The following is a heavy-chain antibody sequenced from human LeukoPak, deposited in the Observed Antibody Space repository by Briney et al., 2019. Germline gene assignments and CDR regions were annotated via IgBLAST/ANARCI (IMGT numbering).Heavy chain of an antibody. D-gene: IGHD3-3*01. CDR2: IYYSGST. J-gene: IGHJ4*02. V-gene: IGHV4-39*01. CDR3: GVLWSGYIRYFDY. Sequence: SETLSLTCTVSGGSISSSSYYWGWIRQPPGKGLEWIGSIYYSGSTYYNPSLKSRVTISVDTSKNQFSLKLSSVTAADTAVYYCGVLWSGYIRYFDYWGQGTLVTVSP. CDR1: GGSISSSSYY.